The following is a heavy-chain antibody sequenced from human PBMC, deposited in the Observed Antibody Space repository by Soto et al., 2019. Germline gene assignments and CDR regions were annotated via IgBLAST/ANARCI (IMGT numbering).Heavy chain of an antibody. Sequence: GGPLRLSCAASGFTFGSYSMNWVRQAPGKGLEWLSYISSSSSTIYYADSVKGRFTISRDNSKNTLYLQMNSLRADDTAVYYCASRRNPYGAYDYWGQGTLVTVS. D-gene: IGHD4-17*01. CDR3: ASRRNPYGAYDY. J-gene: IGHJ4*02. CDR1: GFTFGSYS. V-gene: IGHV3-48*01. CDR2: ISSSSSTI.